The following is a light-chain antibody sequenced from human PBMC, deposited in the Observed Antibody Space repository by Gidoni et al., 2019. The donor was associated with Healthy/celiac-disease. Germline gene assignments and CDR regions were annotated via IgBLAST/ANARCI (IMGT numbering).Light chain of an antibody. J-gene: IGKJ1*01. CDR3: QQYGSSAWT. Sequence: ELVLTQSPGTLSLSPGERSTLSCSASPSVSSSYLAWYQQKPGQAPRLLIYGASSRAPGIPDRFSGSGSGTDFTLTISRLEPEDFAVYYCQQYGSSAWTFVQGTKVEIK. V-gene: IGKV3-20*01. CDR1: PSVSSSY. CDR2: GAS.